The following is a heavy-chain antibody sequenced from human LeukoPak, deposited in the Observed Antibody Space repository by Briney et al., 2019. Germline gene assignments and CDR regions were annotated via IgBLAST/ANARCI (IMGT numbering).Heavy chain of an antibody. CDR3: AEDHYDSSGFFDY. J-gene: IGHJ4*02. CDR2: INPNGGGT. V-gene: IGHV1-2*02. Sequence: ASVKVSCKASGYTFTGYYMHWVRQAPGQGLEWMGWINPNGGGTNYAQKFQGRVTMTRDTSISTAYMELSRLRSDDTAVYYCAEDHYDSSGFFDYWGQGTLVTVSS. CDR1: GYTFTGYY. D-gene: IGHD3-22*01.